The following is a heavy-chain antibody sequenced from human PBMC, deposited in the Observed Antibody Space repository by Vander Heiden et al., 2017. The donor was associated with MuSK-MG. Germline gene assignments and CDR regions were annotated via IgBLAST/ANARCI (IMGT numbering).Heavy chain of an antibody. D-gene: IGHD7-27*01. J-gene: IGHJ4*02. CDR2: ISSSRSNTI. CDR1: GFTLSSYY. Sequence: EVQLVESGGGLVQPGGSLRLSCAASGFTLSSYYMNWVRKAPGKGLEWVSYISSSRSNTIYYADSVKGRFTISRDNAKNSLYLQMSSLRAEDTAVYYCARGVGNLDYWGQGTLVTVSS. CDR3: ARGVGNLDY. V-gene: IGHV3-48*01.